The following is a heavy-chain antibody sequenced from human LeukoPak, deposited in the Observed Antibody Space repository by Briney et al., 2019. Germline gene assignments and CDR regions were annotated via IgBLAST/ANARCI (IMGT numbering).Heavy chain of an antibody. D-gene: IGHD2-21*02. J-gene: IGHJ3*02. CDR1: GDSIISDY. CDR2: IYYSGST. Sequence: SETLFLTCTVSGDSIISDYWSWIRQPPGKGLEWVGYIYYSGSTNYNASLKSRVTISGDTSKNQFSLKLSAVTAAARAVYYGGSPNYNTSLKSRVTISVATSKTQFSLKLSSVTAADTAVYSCARNDGSITMTVAGAFDIWGQGTMATVSS. V-gene: IGHV4-59*01. CDR3: GSPNYNTSLKSRVTISVATSKTQFSLKLSSVTAADTAVYSCARNDGSITMTVAGAFDI.